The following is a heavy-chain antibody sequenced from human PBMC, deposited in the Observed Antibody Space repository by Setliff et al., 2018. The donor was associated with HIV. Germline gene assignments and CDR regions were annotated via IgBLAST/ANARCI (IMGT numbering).Heavy chain of an antibody. D-gene: IGHD3-10*01. J-gene: IGHJ6*03. CDR1: GYTFTGYY. V-gene: IGHV1-2*06. CDR2: INPNSGGT. CDR3: ARGYGSGSYYRYYYMDV. Sequence: ASVKVSCKASGYTFTGYYMHWVRQAPGRGLEWMGRINPNSGGTNYAQKFQGRVTMTRDTSISTAYMELSRLRSDDTAVYYCARGYGSGSYYRYYYMDVWGKGTTVTVSS.